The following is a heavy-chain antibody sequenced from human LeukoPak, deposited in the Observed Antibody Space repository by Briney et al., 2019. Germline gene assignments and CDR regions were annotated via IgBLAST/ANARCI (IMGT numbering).Heavy chain of an antibody. D-gene: IGHD6-19*01. CDR3: AKDLDSTDLYDNAD. CDR2: IGTNEQRT. Sequence: GGSLRLSCVAYGFTFSRYAMNWVRQTPGKGLEWVSLIGTNEQRTHYADSVKGRFTISRDNSKNTLSLQMNSLRAEDTAVYYCAKDLDSTDLYDNADWGQGTLVTVSS. J-gene: IGHJ1*01. CDR1: GFTFSRYA. V-gene: IGHV3-23*01.